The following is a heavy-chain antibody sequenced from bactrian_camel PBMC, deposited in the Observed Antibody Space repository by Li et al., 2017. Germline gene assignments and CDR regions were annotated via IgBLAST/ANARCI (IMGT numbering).Heavy chain of an antibody. D-gene: IGHD6*01. J-gene: IGHJ4*01. Sequence: HVQLVESGGGSVQAGGSLRLSCAASGYTYNRNCVAWFRQAPGKEREGVARIATGSGNTYYTDSVKGRVTISQDYTKNTMYLQMNNLKTEDTAVYYCAPAGRSYVDINCRARLGQGTQVTVSS. CDR1: GYTYNRNC. V-gene: IGHV3S1*01. CDR2: IATGSGNT.